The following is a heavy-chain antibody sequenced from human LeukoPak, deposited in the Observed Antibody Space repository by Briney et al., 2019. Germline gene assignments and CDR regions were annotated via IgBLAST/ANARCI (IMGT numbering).Heavy chain of an antibody. J-gene: IGHJ4*02. CDR3: AGGVLYYYDSSGYLD. CDR2: INHSGST. Sequence: SETLSLTCAVYGGSFSGYYWSWIRQPPGKGLEWIGEINHSGSTNYNPSLKSRVTISVDTSKNQFSLKLSSVTAADTAVYYCAGGVLYYYDSSGYLDWGQGTLVTVSS. CDR1: GGSFSGYY. D-gene: IGHD3-22*01. V-gene: IGHV4-34*01.